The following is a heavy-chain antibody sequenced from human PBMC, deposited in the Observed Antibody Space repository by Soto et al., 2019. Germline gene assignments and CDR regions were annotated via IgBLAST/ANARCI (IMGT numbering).Heavy chain of an antibody. V-gene: IGHV3-23*01. CDR1: GFTFSSYA. CDR3: AKDHYYYYYYMDV. Sequence: PWGSLRLSCAASGFTFSSYAMSWVRQAPGEGLEWVSAISGSGGSTYYADSVKGRFTISRDNSKNTLYLQMNSLRAEDTAVYYCAKDHYYYYYYMDVWGKGTTVPVSS. CDR2: ISGSGGST. J-gene: IGHJ6*03.